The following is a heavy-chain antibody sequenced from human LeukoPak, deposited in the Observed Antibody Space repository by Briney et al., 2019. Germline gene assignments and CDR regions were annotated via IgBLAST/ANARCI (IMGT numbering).Heavy chain of an antibody. D-gene: IGHD3-10*01. CDR2: ISSSSSYI. J-gene: IGHJ4*02. CDR3: ARALITYYYGSGSYSNKGSFDY. CDR1: GFTFSSYS. Sequence: GGSPRLSCAASGFTFSSYSMNSVRQAPGKGLEWVSSISSSSSYIYYADSVKGRFTISRDNAKNSLYLQMNSLRAEDTAVYYCARALITYYYGSGSYSNKGSFDYWGQGTLVTVSS. V-gene: IGHV3-21*01.